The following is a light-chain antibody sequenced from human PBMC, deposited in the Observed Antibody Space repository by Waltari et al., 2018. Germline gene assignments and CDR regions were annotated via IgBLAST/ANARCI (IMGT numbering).Light chain of an antibody. CDR1: GSNIGNNF. CDR3: GTWDSSLGVV. Sequence: QSVLTQPPLVSAAAGQKVTISCSGSGSNIGNNFVSWYQQLPGTAPKLLIFDNDKRPSGIPDRFSGTKSGSSATLGIAGLQTGDEAEYYCGTWDSSLGVVFGGGTKLTVL. J-gene: IGLJ2*01. V-gene: IGLV1-51*01. CDR2: DND.